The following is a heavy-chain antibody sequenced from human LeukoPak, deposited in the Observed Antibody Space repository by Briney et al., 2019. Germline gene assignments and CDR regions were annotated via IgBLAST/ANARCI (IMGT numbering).Heavy chain of an antibody. J-gene: IGHJ4*02. CDR1: GFTFSSYW. D-gene: IGHD3-3*01. V-gene: IGHV3-74*01. CDR3: VTNRITIFGVVTDY. CDR2: INSDGSST. Sequence: GGSLRLSCAASGFTFSSYWMHWVRQAPGKGLVWVSRINSDGSSTSYADSVKGRFTISRDNAKNTLYLQMNSLRAEDTAVYYCVTNRITIFGVVTDYWGQGTLVTVSS.